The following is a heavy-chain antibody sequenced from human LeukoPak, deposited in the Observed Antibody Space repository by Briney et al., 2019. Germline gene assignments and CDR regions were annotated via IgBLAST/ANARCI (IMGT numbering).Heavy chain of an antibody. V-gene: IGHV3-21*01. CDR1: GFTFSSYS. CDR3: ARDAWKDRYFDY. D-gene: IGHD1-1*01. J-gene: IGHJ4*02. Sequence: GVSLRLSCAASGFTFSSYSMNWVRQAPGKGLEWVSSISSSSSYIYYADSVKGRFTISRDNAKNSLYLQINSLRAEDTAVYYCARDAWKDRYFDYWGQGTLVTVSS. CDR2: ISSSSSYI.